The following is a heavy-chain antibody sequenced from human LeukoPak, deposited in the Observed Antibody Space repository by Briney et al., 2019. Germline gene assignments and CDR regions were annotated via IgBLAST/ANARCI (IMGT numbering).Heavy chain of an antibody. D-gene: IGHD3-16*02. Sequence: GGSLRLSCAVSGITFSRYAMSWVRQAPGKGLEWVANIKQDGSEKYYVDSVKGRFTISRDNAKNSLYLQMNSLRAEDTAVYYCARDVVTSLNIVKYYYYGMDVWGQGTTVTVSS. CDR1: GITFSRYA. CDR3: ARDVVTSLNIVKYYYYGMDV. J-gene: IGHJ6*02. V-gene: IGHV3-7*01. CDR2: IKQDGSEK.